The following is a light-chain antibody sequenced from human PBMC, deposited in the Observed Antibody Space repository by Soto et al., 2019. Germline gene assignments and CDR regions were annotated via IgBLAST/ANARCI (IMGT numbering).Light chain of an antibody. CDR3: QKYNGAPWT. V-gene: IGKV1-27*01. J-gene: IGKJ1*01. CDR1: QGISNY. Sequence: DVQMTQSPSSLSASVGDRVTITCRASQGISNYLACYQQKPGKVPKLLIYAASTLQSGVQSRFSGSGSGTDFTRTISSLQPEDVATYYCQKYNGAPWTFGQANNVEIE. CDR2: AAS.